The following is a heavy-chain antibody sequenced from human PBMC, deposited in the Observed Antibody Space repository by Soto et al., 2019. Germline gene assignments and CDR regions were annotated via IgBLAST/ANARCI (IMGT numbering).Heavy chain of an antibody. V-gene: IGHV1-46*01. J-gene: IGHJ3*02. CDR1: GYTFTSYY. D-gene: IGHD3-22*01. CDR3: ARDSPADYYDSSGYYYYAFDI. Sequence: ASVKVSCKASGYTFTSYYMHWVRQAPGQGLEWMGIINPSGGSTSYAQKFQGRVTMTRDTSTSTVYMELSSLRSEDTAVYYCARDSPADYYDSSGYYYYAFDIWGQGTMVTVSS. CDR2: INPSGGST.